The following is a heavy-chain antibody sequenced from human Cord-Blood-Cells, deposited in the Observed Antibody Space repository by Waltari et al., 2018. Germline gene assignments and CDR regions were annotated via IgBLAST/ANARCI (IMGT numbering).Heavy chain of an antibody. CDR1: GFTFSSYS. CDR3: ARDHPGVAVEIATIDS. V-gene: IGHV3-48*02. Sequence: EVQLVESGGGLVQPGGSLRLSCAASGFTFSSYSMNWVRQAPGKGLEWVSNSSRSSSNIYYAASVKGRFTISRDNAKNSLYLQMNSLRDEDTAVYYCARDHPGVAVEIATIDSWGQATLVTVST. D-gene: IGHD6-19*01. J-gene: IGHJ4*02. CDR2: SSRSSSNI.